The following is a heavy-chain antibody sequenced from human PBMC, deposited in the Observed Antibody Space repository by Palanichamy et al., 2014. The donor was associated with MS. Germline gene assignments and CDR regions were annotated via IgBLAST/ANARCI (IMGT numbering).Heavy chain of an antibody. D-gene: IGHD3-16*01. V-gene: IGHV4-38-2*02. Sequence: QVQLQESGPGLVKTSETLSLTCTVSGYSVSSGYYWGWIRQSPGMGLEWIGNIFRDGSTSYNPSLKTRVTMSMDTSRNQLSLNLTSVTAADTATYYCARRAGGFKYFDYWGQGTLVTVSS. J-gene: IGHJ4*02. CDR3: ARRAGGFKYFDY. CDR1: GYSVSSGYY. CDR2: IFRDGST.